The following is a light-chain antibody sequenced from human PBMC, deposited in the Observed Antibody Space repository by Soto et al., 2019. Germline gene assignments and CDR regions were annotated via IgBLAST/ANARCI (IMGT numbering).Light chain of an antibody. Sequence: QSALTQPASVSGSPGQSITLSCSGVSGDVGNYNLVSWYQQYPGKAPALLIYEDDKRPSGVSNRFSGSKSDSTASLTISGLQAEDEADYYRCLYLGGTSVFGGGTQLTVL. CDR3: CLYLGGTSV. V-gene: IGLV2-23*01. CDR2: EDD. CDR1: SGDVGNYNL. J-gene: IGLJ7*01.